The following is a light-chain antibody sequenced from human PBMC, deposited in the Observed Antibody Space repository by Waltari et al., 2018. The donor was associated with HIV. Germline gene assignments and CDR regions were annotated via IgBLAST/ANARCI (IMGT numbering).Light chain of an antibody. CDR3: LQSLPLPLP. CDR1: QRLQHSNGKTY. J-gene: IGKJ4*01. V-gene: IGKV2D-29*01. Sequence: DSVRTQTPLSLSGTRGQPASISCKSKQRLQHSNGKTYVYLYLQKSGQPPQLPIYEVSYRFSGVPYRFSGSVSGTDFTLKISRVEAEDVGVYYCLQSLPLPLPLGGGTTVAL. CDR2: EVS.